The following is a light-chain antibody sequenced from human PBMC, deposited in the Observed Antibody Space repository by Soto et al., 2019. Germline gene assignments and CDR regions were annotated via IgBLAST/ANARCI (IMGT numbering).Light chain of an antibody. CDR3: QQYGSSPYT. CDR1: QSVSSTN. V-gene: IGKV3-20*01. CDR2: GAS. Sequence: EIVLTQSPGTLSLSPGETTTLSCRASQSVSSTNLAWYQQRPGQAPRLLIYGASSRATGIPDRFSVSGSGTDSTLIISRLESVDFAVYYCQQYGSSPYTFGQGTKLEIK. J-gene: IGKJ2*01.